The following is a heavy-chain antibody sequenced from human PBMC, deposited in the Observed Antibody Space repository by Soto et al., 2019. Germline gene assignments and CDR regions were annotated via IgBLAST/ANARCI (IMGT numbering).Heavy chain of an antibody. CDR3: TRLGLGDDFDC. J-gene: IGHJ4*02. Sequence: GGSLRLSCAASGFTFSASAMHWVRQASGKGLEWVGHIRTKVNGYATVYAASVKGRFTISRDDSKNTAYLQMNSLKTEDTAVYYCTRLGLGDDFDCWGQGTLVTVSS. V-gene: IGHV3-73*01. D-gene: IGHD2-21*02. CDR1: GFTFSASA. CDR2: IRTKVNGYAT.